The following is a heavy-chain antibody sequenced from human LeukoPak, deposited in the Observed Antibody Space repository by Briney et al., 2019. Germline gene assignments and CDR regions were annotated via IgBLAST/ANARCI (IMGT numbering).Heavy chain of an antibody. V-gene: IGHV3-33*08. CDR1: GFTFSSYA. J-gene: IGHJ4*02. Sequence: GGSLRLSCAASGFTFSSYAMHWVRQAPGKGLEWVAVIWYDGSNKYYADSVKGRFTISRDNSKNTLYLQMNSLRAEDTAVYYCARDSAPYIAAAGTAPLDYWGQGTLVTVSS. D-gene: IGHD6-13*01. CDR3: ARDSAPYIAAAGTAPLDY. CDR2: IWYDGSNK.